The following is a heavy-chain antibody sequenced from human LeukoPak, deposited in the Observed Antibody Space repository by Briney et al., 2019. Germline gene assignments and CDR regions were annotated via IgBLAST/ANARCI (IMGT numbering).Heavy chain of an antibody. V-gene: IGHV3-30*18. CDR1: GFTFSSYW. Sequence: GGSLRLSCAASGFTFSSYWMSWVRQAPGKGLEWVTLISYDGSNKYYVDSMKGRFTISRDNSKNTLYLQMNSLRAEDTAVYYCAKDRIAASGLSYYFDYWGQGTLVTVSS. CDR2: ISYDGSNK. D-gene: IGHD6-13*01. CDR3: AKDRIAASGLSYYFDY. J-gene: IGHJ4*02.